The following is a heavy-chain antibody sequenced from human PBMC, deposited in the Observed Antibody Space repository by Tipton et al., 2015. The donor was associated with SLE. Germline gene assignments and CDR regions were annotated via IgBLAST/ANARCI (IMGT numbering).Heavy chain of an antibody. CDR2: IYHSGST. V-gene: IGHV4-38-2*02. J-gene: IGHJ4*02. D-gene: IGHD2-21*02. CDR1: GYSISSGYY. CDR3: ARQARMTVFDY. Sequence: GLVKPSETPSLTCTVSGYSISSGYYWGWIRQPPGKGLQWIGSIYHSGSTYYNPSLKSRVTISVDTSKNQFSLKLSSVTAADTAVYYCARQARMTVFDYWGQGTLVTVSS.